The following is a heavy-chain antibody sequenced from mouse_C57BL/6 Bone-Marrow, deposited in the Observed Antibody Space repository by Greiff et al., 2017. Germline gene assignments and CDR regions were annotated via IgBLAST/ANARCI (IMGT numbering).Heavy chain of an antibody. CDR2: ISSGSSTI. V-gene: IGHV5-17*01. CDR1: GFTFSDYG. Sequence: EVKVVESGGGLVKPGGSLKLSCAASGFTFSDYGMYWVRQAPEKGLEWVAYISSGSSTIYYADTVKGRFTISRDNAKNTLFLQMTSLRSEDTAMYYCARAAQATWFAYWGQGTLVTVSA. D-gene: IGHD3-2*02. CDR3: ARAAQATWFAY. J-gene: IGHJ3*01.